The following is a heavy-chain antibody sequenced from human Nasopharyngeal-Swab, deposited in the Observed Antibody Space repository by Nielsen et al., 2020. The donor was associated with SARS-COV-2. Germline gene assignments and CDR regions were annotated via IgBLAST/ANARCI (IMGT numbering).Heavy chain of an antibody. CDR2: IYYSGST. J-gene: IGHJ6*03. D-gene: IGHD3-10*01. Sequence: WIRQHPGKGLEWIGYIYYSGSTYYNPSLKSRVTISVDTSKNQFSLKLSSVTAADTAVYYCARGGGWFGELLGGYYYYYYMDVWGKGTTVT. V-gene: IGHV4-31*02. CDR3: ARGGGWFGELLGGYYYYYYMDV.